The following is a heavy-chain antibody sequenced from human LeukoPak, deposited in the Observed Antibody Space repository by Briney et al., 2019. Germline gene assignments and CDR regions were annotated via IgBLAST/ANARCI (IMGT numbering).Heavy chain of an antibody. CDR2: IIPIFGTA. CDR1: GGTFSSYA. V-gene: IGHV1-69*05. Sequence: SVKVSCKASGGTFSSYAISWVRQAPGQGLEWMGGIIPIFGTANYAQKFQGRVTITRDTSASTAYMELSSLRSEDTAVYYCARQGLGHKYYFDYWGQGTLVTVSS. CDR3: ARQGLGHKYYFDY. D-gene: IGHD6-25*01. J-gene: IGHJ4*02.